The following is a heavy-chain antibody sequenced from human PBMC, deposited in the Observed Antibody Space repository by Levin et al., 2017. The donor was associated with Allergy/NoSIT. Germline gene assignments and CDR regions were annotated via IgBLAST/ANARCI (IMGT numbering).Heavy chain of an antibody. J-gene: IGHJ5*02. CDR2: MNPNSGNT. CDR3: ARDRAVAESKDIVATRRFDP. D-gene: IGHD5-12*01. Sequence: GESLKISCKASGYTFTSYDINWVRQATGQGLEWMGWMNPNSGNTGYAQKFQGRVTMTRNTSISTAYMELSSLRSEDTAVYYCARDRAVAESKDIVATRRFDPWGQGTLVTVSS. CDR1: GYTFTSYD. V-gene: IGHV1-8*01.